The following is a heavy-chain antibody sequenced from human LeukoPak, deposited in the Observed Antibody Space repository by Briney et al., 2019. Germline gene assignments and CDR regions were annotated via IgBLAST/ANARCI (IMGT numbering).Heavy chain of an antibody. CDR2: IWYDGSNK. V-gene: IGHV3-33*06. D-gene: IGHD2-15*01. Sequence: GGSLRLSCAASGFSFNRYGMHWVRQAPGKGLELVAVIWYDGSNKYYGDSVKGRFTISRDNFRNTLYLEMNNLRVDDTALYYCAKGAGSGAVHYIDQWGQGTLVTVSS. CDR1: GFSFNRYG. J-gene: IGHJ4*02. CDR3: AKGAGSGAVHYIDQ.